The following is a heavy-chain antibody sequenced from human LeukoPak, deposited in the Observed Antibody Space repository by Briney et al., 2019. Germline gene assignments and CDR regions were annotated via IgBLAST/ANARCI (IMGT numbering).Heavy chain of an antibody. V-gene: IGHV1-69*13. CDR1: GGTFSSYA. J-gene: IGHJ6*02. D-gene: IGHD3-10*01. CDR2: IIPIFGTA. CDR3: AREGSGSYYRDYYYYGMDV. Sequence: GASVKVSCKASGGTFSSYAISWVRQAPGQGLEWMGGIIPIFGTANYAQKFQGRVTITADESTSTAYMELSSLRSEDTAVYYCAREGSGSYYRDYYYYGMDVWGQGTTVTASS.